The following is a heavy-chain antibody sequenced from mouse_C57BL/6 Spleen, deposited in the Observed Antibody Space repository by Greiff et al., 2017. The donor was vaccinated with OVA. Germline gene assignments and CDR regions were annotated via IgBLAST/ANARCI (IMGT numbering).Heavy chain of an antibody. CDR2: ISYSGST. V-gene: IGHV3-1*01. J-gene: IGHJ1*03. CDR3: ARGDYVYFDV. Sequence: VQLQQSGPGMVKPSQSLSLTCTVTGYSITSGYDWHWIRHFPGNKLEWMGYISYSGSTNYNPSLKSRISITHDTSKNHFFLKLNSVTTEDTATYYCARGDYVYFDVWGTGTTVTVSS. CDR1: GYSITSGYD. D-gene: IGHD2-4*01.